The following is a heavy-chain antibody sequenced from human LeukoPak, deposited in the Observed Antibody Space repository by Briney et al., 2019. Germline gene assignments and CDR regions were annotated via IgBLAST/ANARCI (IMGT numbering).Heavy chain of an antibody. J-gene: IGHJ4*02. CDR2: IKEDGTET. CDR1: GFIFRSSA. Sequence: GGSLRLSCTGSGFIFRSSAMSWVRLAPGKGLEWVANIKEDGTETYYVDSVKGRFTISRDNAKNSLYLQMNSLRVEDTAVYYCAKEGRSLQTYWGQGTLVTVSS. CDR3: AKEGRSLQTY. V-gene: IGHV3-7*03. D-gene: IGHD5-24*01.